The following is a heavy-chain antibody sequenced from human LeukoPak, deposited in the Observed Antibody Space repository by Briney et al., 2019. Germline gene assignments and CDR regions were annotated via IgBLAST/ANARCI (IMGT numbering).Heavy chain of an antibody. J-gene: IGHJ6*02. CDR1: GFTFSSYG. D-gene: IGHD3-9*01. CDR2: IWYDGSNK. Sequence: GGSLRLSCAASGFTFSSYGMHWVRQAPGKGLEWVAVIWYDGSNKYYADSVKGRFTISRDNSKNTLYLQMNSLRAEDTAVYYCARERVNYDILTPYYYGMDVWGQGTTVTVSS. V-gene: IGHV3-33*01. CDR3: ARERVNYDILTPYYYGMDV.